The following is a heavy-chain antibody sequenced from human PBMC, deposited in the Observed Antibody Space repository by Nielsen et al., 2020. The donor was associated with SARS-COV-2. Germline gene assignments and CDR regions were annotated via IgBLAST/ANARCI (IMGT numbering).Heavy chain of an antibody. CDR2: IDPSDCYT. Sequence: VRQMPGTGLEWMGRIDPSDCYTDYSPSFQGHVTISADKSISTAYLQWSSLKASDTAMYYCAWNYGSGSYYPGHDAFDIWGQGTMVTVSS. D-gene: IGHD3-10*01. J-gene: IGHJ3*02. V-gene: IGHV5-10-1*01. CDR3: AWNYGSGSYYPGHDAFDI.